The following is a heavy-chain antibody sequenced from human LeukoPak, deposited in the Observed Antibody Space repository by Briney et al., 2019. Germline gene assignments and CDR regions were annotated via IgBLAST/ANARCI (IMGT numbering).Heavy chain of an antibody. CDR1: GYTFTGYY. J-gene: IGHJ4*02. CDR3: ARTSYYYDSSGYYPY. Sequence: ASVKVSCKASGYTFTGYYMHWVRQAPGQGLEWMGWINPNSGGTNYAQKFQGRVTMTRDTSISTAYMELSRLRSDDTAVYYCARTSYYYDSSGYYPYWGQGTLVTVSS. D-gene: IGHD3-22*01. CDR2: INPNSGGT. V-gene: IGHV1-2*02.